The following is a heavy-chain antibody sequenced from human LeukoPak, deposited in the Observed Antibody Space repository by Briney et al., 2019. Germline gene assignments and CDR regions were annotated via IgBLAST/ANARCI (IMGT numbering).Heavy chain of an antibody. D-gene: IGHD2/OR15-2a*01. CDR2: IDPSDSYT. CDR1: GYSFTSYW. V-gene: IGHV5-10-1*01. Sequence: GESLKISCKGSGYSFTSYWISWVRQMPGKGLEWMGRIDPSDSYTNYSPSFQGHVTISADESISTAYLQWSSLKASDTAMYYCARLGPIDIKNDDYYYYYGMDVWGQGTTVTVSS. CDR3: ARLGPIDIKNDDYYYYYGMDV. J-gene: IGHJ6*02.